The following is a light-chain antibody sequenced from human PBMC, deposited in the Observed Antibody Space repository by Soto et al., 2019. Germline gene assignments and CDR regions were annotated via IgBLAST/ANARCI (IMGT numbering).Light chain of an antibody. CDR1: QAIRSA. CDR2: AAS. J-gene: IGKJ1*01. Sequence: AIQVTQSPSSLSASVGDRVTITCRTSQAIRSALGWYQQKPGKVPKLLIYAASTLQSGVPSRFSGSGSGRDFTLTISSLQPEDFATYYCLLDYGYFWAFGQGTKVEIK. V-gene: IGKV1-6*01. CDR3: LLDYGYFWA.